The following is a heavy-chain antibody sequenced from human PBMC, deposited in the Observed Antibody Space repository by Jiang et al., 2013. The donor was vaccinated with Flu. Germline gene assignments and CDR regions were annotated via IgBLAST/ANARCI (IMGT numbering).Heavy chain of an antibody. Sequence: PGLLKPSETLSLTCVVSGYSISSGYFWGWIRQPPGGRLEWIGEIYYRGGTTYNPSLKGRVTISIDMPKNQFSLKMKSVTAADTAVYYCARGRAKWGQGTLVTVSS. CDR3: ARGRAK. CDR2: IYYRGGT. J-gene: IGHJ4*02. V-gene: IGHV4-38-2*01. CDR1: GYSISSGYF.